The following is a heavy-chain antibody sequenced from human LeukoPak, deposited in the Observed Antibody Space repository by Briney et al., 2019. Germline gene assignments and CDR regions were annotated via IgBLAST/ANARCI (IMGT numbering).Heavy chain of an antibody. J-gene: IGHJ6*02. Sequence: SGGSLRLSCAASGFTFSSYGMHWVRQAPGKGLEWVAVISYDGSNKYYADSVKGRFTISRDNSKNTLYLQMNSLRAEDTAVYYCAKDQWELPELLGMDVWGQGTTVTVSS. CDR1: GFTFSSYG. CDR2: ISYDGSNK. D-gene: IGHD1-26*01. CDR3: AKDQWELPELLGMDV. V-gene: IGHV3-30*18.